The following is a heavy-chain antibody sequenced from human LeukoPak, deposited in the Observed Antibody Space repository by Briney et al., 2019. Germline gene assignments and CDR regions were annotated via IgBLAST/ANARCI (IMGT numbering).Heavy chain of an antibody. CDR2: IRGSGTST. D-gene: IGHD3-10*01. V-gene: IGHV3-23*01. CDR3: AKVTYGSGTYGAFDY. Sequence: GGSLRLSCAGSGFTFSSYGMSWVRQAPGKGLEWVSCIRGSGTSTYYADSVKGRFTISRDNSKNTLYLQMNSLRAEDTAVYYCAKVTYGSGTYGAFDYWGQGTLDTVSS. CDR1: GFTFSSYG. J-gene: IGHJ4*02.